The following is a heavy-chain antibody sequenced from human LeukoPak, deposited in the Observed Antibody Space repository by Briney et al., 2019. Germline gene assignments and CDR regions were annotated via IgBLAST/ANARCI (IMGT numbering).Heavy chain of an antibody. D-gene: IGHD2-2*01. Sequence: GESLKISCKGSGYSFTSYWIGWVRQMPGKGLEWMGIIYPGDSDTRYSPSFQGQVTISADKSISTAYLQWGSLKASDTAMYYCARRYCSSTSCYAYFDYWGQGTLVTVSS. V-gene: IGHV5-51*01. CDR1: GYSFTSYW. J-gene: IGHJ4*02. CDR3: ARRYCSSTSCYAYFDY. CDR2: IYPGDSDT.